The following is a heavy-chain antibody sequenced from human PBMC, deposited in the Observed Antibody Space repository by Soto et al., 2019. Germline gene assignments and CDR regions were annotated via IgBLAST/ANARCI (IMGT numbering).Heavy chain of an antibody. CDR2: IYYSGST. Sequence: PSETLSLTCTVSGGSISSYYWSWIRQPPGKGLEWVGYIYYSGSTNYNPSLKSRATISADTSKNLFSLRLSSVTAADTAIYYCAILEGLATISYYFDFWGPGALVTV. V-gene: IGHV4-59*01. CDR3: AILEGLATISYYFDF. CDR1: GGSISSYY. D-gene: IGHD1-1*01. J-gene: IGHJ4*02.